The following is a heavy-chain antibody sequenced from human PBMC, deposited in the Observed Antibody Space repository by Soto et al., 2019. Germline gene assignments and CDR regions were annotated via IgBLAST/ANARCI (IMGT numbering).Heavy chain of an antibody. V-gene: IGHV3-30*18. CDR3: AKEYGSTWIDH. CDR2: MSYDGTKE. CDR1: GFTFSTYG. Sequence: QVELVESGGGVVQPGRSLRLSCAASGFTFSTYGMHWVRQAPGKGLEWVAAMSYDGTKEYYVDSVKGRFTISSDNSRNTLFLQLNSLRAEDTAVYYCAKEYGSTWIDHWGQGTLVTVSS. J-gene: IGHJ4*02. D-gene: IGHD6-13*01.